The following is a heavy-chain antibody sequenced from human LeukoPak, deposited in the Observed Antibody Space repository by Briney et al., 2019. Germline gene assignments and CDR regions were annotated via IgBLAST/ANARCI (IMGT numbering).Heavy chain of an antibody. CDR2: IGTKTDGESA. D-gene: IGHD4-11*01. Sequence: GGSLRLSYAASGSTFTNAWMAWVRQAPGKGLEWVGRIGTKTDGESAAYAAPVKGRFSISRDDSKNSLYLQLNRLETEDTAVYYCSTDTHSQHADSWGRGTLVTVS. CDR3: STDTHSQHADS. J-gene: IGHJ4*02. CDR1: GSTFTNAW. V-gene: IGHV3-15*04.